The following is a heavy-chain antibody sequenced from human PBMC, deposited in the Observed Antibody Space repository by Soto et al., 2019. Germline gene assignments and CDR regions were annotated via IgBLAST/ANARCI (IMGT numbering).Heavy chain of an antibody. D-gene: IGHD6-19*01. Sequence: WGSLRLSCAASGFTFSSYAMSWVRQAPGKGLEWVSAISGSGGSTYYADSVKGRFTISRDNSKNTLYLQMNSLRAEDTAVYYCAKSEKAVADSRGYGGPIDYWGQGTLVTVSS. CDR1: GFTFSSYA. CDR2: ISGSGGST. J-gene: IGHJ4*02. CDR3: AKSEKAVADSRGYGGPIDY. V-gene: IGHV3-23*01.